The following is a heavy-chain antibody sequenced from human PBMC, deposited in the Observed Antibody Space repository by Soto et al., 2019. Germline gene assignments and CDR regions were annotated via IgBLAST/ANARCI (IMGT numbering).Heavy chain of an antibody. CDR1: GFTFSSYS. CDR3: ARITDIGYSNWFDP. D-gene: IGHD2-15*01. Sequence: PGGSLRLSCAASGFTFSSYSMNWVRQAPGKGLEWVSYISTSSSTIYYADSVKGRFTISRDNAKNSLYLQMNSLRAEDTAVYYCARITDIGYSNWFDPWGQGTLVTVSS. V-gene: IGHV3-48*01. J-gene: IGHJ5*02. CDR2: ISTSSSTI.